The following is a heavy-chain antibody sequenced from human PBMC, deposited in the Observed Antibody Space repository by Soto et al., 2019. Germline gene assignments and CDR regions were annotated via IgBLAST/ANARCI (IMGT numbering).Heavy chain of an antibody. J-gene: IGHJ4*02. D-gene: IGHD6-19*01. Sequence: SVKVSCKASGFTFSNSAVQWVRQSRGQRLEWMGWIVVGSGHPNLAQKFQDRVTLTRDMSAGTAYMELSSLRSEDTAVYYCAADAIAVAGDFDHWGQGTQVTVSS. CDR2: IVVGSGHP. CDR1: GFTFSNSA. V-gene: IGHV1-58*01. CDR3: AADAIAVAGDFDH.